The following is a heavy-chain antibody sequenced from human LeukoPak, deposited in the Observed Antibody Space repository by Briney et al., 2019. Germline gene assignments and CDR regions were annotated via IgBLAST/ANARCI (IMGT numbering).Heavy chain of an antibody. V-gene: IGHV4-59*08. Sequence: SETLSLTCTVSGGSLSSYYWSWIRQPPGKGLEWIGYIYYIGSTNYNPSLKSRVTISVDTSKNQFSLKLSSVTAADTAVYYCARRPLWEGFDVWGQGTMVTVSS. CDR3: ARRPLWEGFDV. CDR2: IYYIGST. J-gene: IGHJ3*01. CDR1: GGSLSSYY. D-gene: IGHD1-26*01.